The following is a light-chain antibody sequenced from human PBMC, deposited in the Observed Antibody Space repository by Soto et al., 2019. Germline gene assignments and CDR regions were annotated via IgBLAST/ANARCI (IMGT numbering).Light chain of an antibody. CDR2: EDD. J-gene: IGLJ1*01. CDR1: NIGRKS. V-gene: IGLV3-21*02. Sequence: SYELTQPPSVSVAPGQTARITCGGNNIGRKSVHWYQQRPGQAPVLVVYEDDHRPSTIPERFSGSNSANTATLTITRVEAGDEADYFCQVWDNDNVHRGVFGTGTKVTVL. CDR3: QVWDNDNVHRGV.